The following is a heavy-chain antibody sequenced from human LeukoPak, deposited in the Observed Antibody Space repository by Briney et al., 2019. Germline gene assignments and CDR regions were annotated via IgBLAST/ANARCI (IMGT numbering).Heavy chain of an antibody. J-gene: IGHJ3*02. CDR2: ISSNGGST. Sequence: SCAASGFTFSSYAXHWVRQAPGKXXEXVSAISSNGGSTYYANSVKGRFTISRDNSKNTLYLQMGSLRAEDMAVYYCARGDYDSSGFVEAFDIWGQGTMVTVSS. CDR1: GFTFSSYA. CDR3: ARGDYDSSGFVEAFDI. D-gene: IGHD3-22*01. V-gene: IGHV3-64*01.